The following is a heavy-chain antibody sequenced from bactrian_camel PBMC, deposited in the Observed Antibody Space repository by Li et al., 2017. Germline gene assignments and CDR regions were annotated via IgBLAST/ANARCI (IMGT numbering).Heavy chain of an antibody. Sequence: HVQLVESGGGSVQVGGSLRLSCVASDDTIGRYCMGWFRQIPDKEREGVATLDARGQTTYADSVKGRFTVSQTMANNTLYLEMVNLKPEDTALYYCAAGPLDWRGCGRRETVWTNWARGPRSPSP. CDR1: DDTIGRYC. CDR2: LDARGQT. D-gene: IGHD3*01. V-gene: IGHV3S55*01. J-gene: IGHJ4*01.